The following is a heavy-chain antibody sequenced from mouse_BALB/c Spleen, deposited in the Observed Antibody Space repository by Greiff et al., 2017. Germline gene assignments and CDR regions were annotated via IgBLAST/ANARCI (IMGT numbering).Heavy chain of an antibody. V-gene: IGHV5-6-4*01. CDR3: KREQYGKDWYFDV. D-gene: IGHD2-10*02. Sequence: EVMLVESGGGLVKPGGSLKLSCAASGFTFSSYTMSWVRQTPEKRLEWVATISSGGSYTYYPDSVKGRFTISRDNAKNTLYLQMSSLKSEDTAMYYCKREQYGKDWYFDVWGAGTTVTVSS. J-gene: IGHJ1*01. CDR2: ISSGGSYT. CDR1: GFTFSSYT.